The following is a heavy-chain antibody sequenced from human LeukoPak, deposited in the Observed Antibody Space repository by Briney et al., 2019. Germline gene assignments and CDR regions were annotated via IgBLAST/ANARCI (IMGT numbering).Heavy chain of an antibody. CDR2: INHSGST. CDR1: GGSFSGYY. V-gene: IGHV4-34*01. CDR3: ARATRYYYYYGMDV. J-gene: IGHJ6*02. Sequence: SETLSLTCAVYGGSFSGYYWSWIRQPPGKGLEWIGEINHSGSTNYNPSLKSRVTISVDTSKNQFPLKLSSVTAADTAVYYCARATRYYYYYGMDVWGQGTTVTVSS. D-gene: IGHD4-17*01.